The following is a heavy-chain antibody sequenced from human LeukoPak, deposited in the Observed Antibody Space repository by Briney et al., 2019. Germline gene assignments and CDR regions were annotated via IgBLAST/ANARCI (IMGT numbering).Heavy chain of an antibody. D-gene: IGHD2-15*01. CDR1: GYSFTNYW. Sequence: GESLKISWKGSGYSFTNYWIGWVRQMPGKGLEWMGIIYPGDSDTRYSPSFQGQVTISADKSTSTAYLQWSSLKASDTAMYYCARDYCSGGSCYSFDYWGQGTLVTVSS. CDR3: ARDYCSGGSCYSFDY. J-gene: IGHJ4*02. CDR2: IYPGDSDT. V-gene: IGHV5-51*01.